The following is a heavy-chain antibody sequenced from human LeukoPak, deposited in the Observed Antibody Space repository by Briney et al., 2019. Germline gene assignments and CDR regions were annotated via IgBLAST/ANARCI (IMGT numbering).Heavy chain of an antibody. CDR1: GYSFTSYY. CDR2: INPSGGST. J-gene: IGHJ3*02. V-gene: IGHV1-46*01. CDR3: ARQGGSGWYGDAFDI. D-gene: IGHD6-19*01. Sequence: ASVKVSCKASGYSFTSYYMHWVRQAPGQGLEWMGIINPSGGSTSYAQKFQGRVTMTRDTSTSTVYMELSSLRSEDTAVYYCARQGGSGWYGDAFDIWGQGTMVTVSS.